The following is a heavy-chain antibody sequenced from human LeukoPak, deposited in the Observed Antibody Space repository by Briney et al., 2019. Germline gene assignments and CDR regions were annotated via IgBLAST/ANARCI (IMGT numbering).Heavy chain of an antibody. CDR1: GFTFSSYA. D-gene: IGHD3-10*01. Sequence: GGSLRLSCAASGFTFSSYAMSWVRQAPGKGLEWVSAISGSGGSTYYADSVKGRFTISRDNSKNTLYLQMNSLRAEDTAVYYCAKDHEVRGAIRSSAFDIWGQGAMVTVSS. CDR2: ISGSGGST. CDR3: AKDHEVRGAIRSSAFDI. V-gene: IGHV3-23*01. J-gene: IGHJ3*02.